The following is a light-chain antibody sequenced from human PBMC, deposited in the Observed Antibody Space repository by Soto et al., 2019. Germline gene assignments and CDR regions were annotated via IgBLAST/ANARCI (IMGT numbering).Light chain of an antibody. V-gene: IGKV1-17*01. CDR2: GAS. CDR3: LQHNNFPWT. J-gene: IGKJ1*01. Sequence: DIQMTQSPSSLSASVGDRVTITCRASQDIRSDLAWYQQKPGKAPKRLISGASTLQSGVPSRFSGSGSGTDFTLTISSLQSDDFATYYCLQHNNFPWTFGQGTKVDI. CDR1: QDIRSD.